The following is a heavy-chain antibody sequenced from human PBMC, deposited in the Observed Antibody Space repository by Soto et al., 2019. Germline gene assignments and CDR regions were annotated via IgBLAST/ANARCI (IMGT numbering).Heavy chain of an antibody. CDR2: TYHSGSP. D-gene: IGHD3-16*02. Sequence: PSETLSLTCGVSGDTISTGGYSWAWIRQPPGKALEWIGHTYHSGSPYYNPSLKSRVTISVDTSKNQFSLKLSSVTAADTAVYYCARQNYDYVWGSYRYTVPRPFDYWGQGTLVTVSS. V-gene: IGHV4-30-2*02. CDR3: ARQNYDYVWGSYRYTVPRPFDY. CDR1: GDTISTGGYS. J-gene: IGHJ4*02.